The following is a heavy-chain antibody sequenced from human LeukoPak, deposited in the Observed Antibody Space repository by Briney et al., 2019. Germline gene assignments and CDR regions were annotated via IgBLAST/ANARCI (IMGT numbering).Heavy chain of an antibody. CDR3: AKASWVSSADAVL. D-gene: IGHD3-16*01. CDR2: LRGDGET. J-gene: IGHJ4*02. V-gene: IGHV3-23*01. Sequence: RTGGSLRLSCVASGFIFRDYAMSWVRQTPAGGMEWVSSLRGDGETFYTDSVKGRFTLSRDHSRNTVYLQLSNLRVEDTAVYYCAKASWVSSADAVLWGQGTLVTVS. CDR1: GFIFRDYA.